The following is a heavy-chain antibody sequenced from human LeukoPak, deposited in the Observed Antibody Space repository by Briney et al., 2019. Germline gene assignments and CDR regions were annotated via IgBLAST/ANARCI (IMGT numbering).Heavy chain of an antibody. J-gene: IGHJ4*02. CDR2: ISYDGSNK. D-gene: IGHD6-19*01. CDR3: ARGGAIAVAGYFDY. V-gene: IGHV3-30-3*01. CDR1: GFTFSSYA. Sequence: GGSLRLSCAASGFTFSSYAMHWVRQAPGKGLEWVAVISYDGSNKYYADSVKGRFTISRDNSKNTLYLQMNSLRAEDTAVYYCARGGAIAVAGYFDYWGQGTLVTVSS.